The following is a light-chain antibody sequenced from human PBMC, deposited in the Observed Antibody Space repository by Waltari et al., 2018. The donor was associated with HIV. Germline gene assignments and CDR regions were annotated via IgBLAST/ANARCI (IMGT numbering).Light chain of an antibody. CDR1: SSNIGAGYD. CDR3: QSYDSSLSGGV. Sequence: QSALTLPPSVSAAPGQRVTISCTGSSSNIGAGYDVHCYQQVPGTAPKLLIYGNSNRPSGVPDRFSGSKSGTSASLAVTGLQAEDEADYYCQSYDSSLSGGVFGGGTKLTVL. J-gene: IGLJ3*02. V-gene: IGLV1-40*01. CDR2: GNS.